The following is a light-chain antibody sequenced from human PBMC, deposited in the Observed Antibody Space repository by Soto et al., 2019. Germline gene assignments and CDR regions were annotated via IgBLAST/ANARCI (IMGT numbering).Light chain of an antibody. J-gene: IGLJ3*02. CDR1: SSNIGAGYD. CDR2: GNS. V-gene: IGLV1-40*01. Sequence: HSVLTQPPSVSGAPGQRVTISCTGSSSNIGAGYDVHWYQQLPGTAPKLLIYGNSNRPSGVPDRFSGSKSGTSASLAITGLQAEDEADYYCQSYDSSSWVFGGGTKLTVL. CDR3: QSYDSSSWV.